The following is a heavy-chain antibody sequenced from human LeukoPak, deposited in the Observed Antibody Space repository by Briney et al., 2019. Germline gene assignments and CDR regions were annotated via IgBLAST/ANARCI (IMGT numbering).Heavy chain of an antibody. J-gene: IGHJ4*02. Sequence: SETLSLTCTVSGGSISSSSYYWGWIRQPPGKGLEWIGSIYYSGSTYYNPSLKSRVTISVDTSKNQFSLKLSSVTAADTAVYYCASSQDDFWSGYVGHFDYWGQGTLVTVSS. CDR3: ASSQDDFWSGYVGHFDY. CDR2: IYYSGST. V-gene: IGHV4-39*01. D-gene: IGHD3-3*01. CDR1: GGSISSSSYY.